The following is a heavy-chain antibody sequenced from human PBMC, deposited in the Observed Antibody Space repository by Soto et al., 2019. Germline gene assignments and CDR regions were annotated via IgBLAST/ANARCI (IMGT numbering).Heavy chain of an antibody. V-gene: IGHV3-9*01. CDR1: GFTFDDYA. J-gene: IGHJ4*02. D-gene: IGHD6-19*01. CDR3: AKDRGLVLSFYFDY. CDR2: ISWNSGSI. Sequence: EVQLVESGGGLVQPGRSLRLSCAASGFTFDDYAMHWVRQAPGKGLEWVSGISWNSGSIGYADSVKGRFTISRDNAKNSLSLKIHSLRAEDTALYYCAKDRGLVLSFYFDYWGQGTLVTVSS.